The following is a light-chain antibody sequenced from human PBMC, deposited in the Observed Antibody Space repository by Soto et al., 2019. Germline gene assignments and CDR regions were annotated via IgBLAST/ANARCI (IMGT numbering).Light chain of an antibody. CDR3: QQSYSTPRT. CDR2: AAS. CDR1: QSISNY. J-gene: IGKJ2*01. Sequence: DIQMTQSPSSLSASIGDRVTITCRAGQSISNYLNWYQQKPGKAPKLLIYAASSLQSGVPSRFSGSGSGTDFTLTISSLQHEDFSTEYCQQSYSTPRTFGQGTKLEIK. V-gene: IGKV1-39*01.